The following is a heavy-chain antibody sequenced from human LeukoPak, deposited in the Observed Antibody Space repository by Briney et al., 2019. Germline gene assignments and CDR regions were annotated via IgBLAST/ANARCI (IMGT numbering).Heavy chain of an antibody. V-gene: IGHV4-39*07. CDR3: AREGMYAGNYY. J-gene: IGHJ4*02. CDR2: IYYSGST. D-gene: IGHD2-8*01. CDR1: GGSISSSSYY. Sequence: PSETLSLTCTVSGGSISSSSYYWGWIRQPPGKGLEWIGNIYYSGSTYYNPSLKSRVTISIDTSKNQFSLKLSSVTAADTAVYYCAREGMYAGNYYWGQGTLVTVSS.